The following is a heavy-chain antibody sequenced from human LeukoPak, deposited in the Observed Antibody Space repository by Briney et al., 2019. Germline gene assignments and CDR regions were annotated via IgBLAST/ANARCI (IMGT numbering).Heavy chain of an antibody. CDR2: ISDSGGST. CDR3: AKARGVYYFDY. CDR1: GFSFSTYA. V-gene: IGHV3-23*01. J-gene: IGHJ4*02. D-gene: IGHD3-10*01. Sequence: QPGGSLRLSCAASGFSFSTYAMSWVRQAPGKGLGWVSVISDSGGSTSCADSVKGRFTISRDNSKKTLNLQMNSLRAEDTAVYYCAKARGVYYFDYWGQGTLVTVSS.